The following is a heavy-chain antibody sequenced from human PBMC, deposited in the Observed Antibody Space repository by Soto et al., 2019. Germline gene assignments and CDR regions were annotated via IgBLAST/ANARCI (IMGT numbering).Heavy chain of an antibody. J-gene: IGHJ6*02. CDR3: ARDVYRYSSSSPEDV. CDR1: GFTFSDYY. Sequence: QVQLVESGGGLVKPGGSLRLSCAASGFTFSDYYMSWIRQAPGKGLDWVSYISSSSSNTKYADSVKGRFTISRDNAKKSLYLQRNSLRAEDTAVYYCARDVYRYSSSSPEDVWGQGTTVTVSS. CDR2: ISSSSSNT. D-gene: IGHD6-6*01. V-gene: IGHV3-11*06.